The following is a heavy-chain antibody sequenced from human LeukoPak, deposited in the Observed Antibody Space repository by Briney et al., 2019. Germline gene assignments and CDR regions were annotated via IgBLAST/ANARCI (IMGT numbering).Heavy chain of an antibody. J-gene: IGHJ4*02. CDR1: GFTVSSND. CDR3: ARARGDYGGDTGPFDY. D-gene: IGHD4-23*01. CDR2: IYSGGST. Sequence: GGSLTLSCAASGFTVSSNDLTWVCQAPGKGLEWVSVIYSGGSTNYADSVKGRFTISRDNSKNTLYLQMNSLRAEDTAFYYCARARGDYGGDTGPFDYWGPGTLVTVSS. V-gene: IGHV3-53*01.